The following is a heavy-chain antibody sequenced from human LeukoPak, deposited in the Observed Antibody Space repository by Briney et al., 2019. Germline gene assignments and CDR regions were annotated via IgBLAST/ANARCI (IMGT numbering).Heavy chain of an antibody. CDR1: GGSIVSGTYY. CDR2: IYYQGST. V-gene: IGHV4-31*03. Sequence: SETLSLTCTVSGGSIVSGTYYWSWIRQHPGRGLEWIGYIYYQGSTYYNPSLKSRVTISVDTSKNQFSLKLSSVTAADTAVYYCARGHGYNYSPCYFDNWGQGTLVTVSS. D-gene: IGHD5-24*01. CDR3: ARGHGYNYSPCYFDN. J-gene: IGHJ4*02.